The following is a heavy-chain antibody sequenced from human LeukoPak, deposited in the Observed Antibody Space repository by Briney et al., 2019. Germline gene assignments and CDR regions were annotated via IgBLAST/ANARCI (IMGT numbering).Heavy chain of an antibody. D-gene: IGHD3-9*01. Sequence: ASVKVSCKASGYTFTSYAMHWVCQAPGQRLEWMGWINAGNGNTKYSQKFQGRVTITRDTSASTAYMELSSLRSEDTAVYYCARDGHYDILTGSPLDYWGQGTLVTVSS. CDR1: GYTFTSYA. V-gene: IGHV1-3*01. CDR2: INAGNGNT. J-gene: IGHJ4*02. CDR3: ARDGHYDILTGSPLDY.